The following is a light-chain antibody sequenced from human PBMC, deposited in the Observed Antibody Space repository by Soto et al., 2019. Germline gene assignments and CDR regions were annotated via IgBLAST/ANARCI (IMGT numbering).Light chain of an antibody. CDR1: QSVSSSY. J-gene: IGKJ5*01. CDR3: HQYGSSPPGT. Sequence: ENVLTQSPGTLSLSPGERATLSCRASQSVSSSYLAWYQQKPGQAPRLLIYGASSRATGIPDRFSGSGSGTDFTLTISRLEPEDFAMYYCHQYGSSPPGTFGQGTRLEIK. V-gene: IGKV3-20*01. CDR2: GAS.